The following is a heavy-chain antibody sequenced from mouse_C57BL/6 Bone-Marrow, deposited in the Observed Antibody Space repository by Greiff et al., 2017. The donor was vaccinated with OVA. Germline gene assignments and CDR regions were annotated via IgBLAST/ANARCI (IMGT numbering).Heavy chain of an antibody. D-gene: IGHD2-1*01. V-gene: IGHV5-9-1*02. CDR3: TRAPYGNYMDY. CDR2: ISSGGDYI. Sequence: EVQGVESGEGLVKPGGSLKLSCAASGFTFSSYAMSWVRQTPEKRLEWVAYISSGGDYIYYADTVKGRFTISRDNARNTLYLQMSSLKSEDTAMYYCTRAPYGNYMDYWGQGTSVTVSS. CDR1: GFTFSSYA. J-gene: IGHJ4*01.